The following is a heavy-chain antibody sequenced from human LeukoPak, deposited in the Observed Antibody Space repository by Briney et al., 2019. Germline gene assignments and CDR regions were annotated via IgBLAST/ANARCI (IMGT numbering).Heavy chain of an antibody. V-gene: IGHV3-48*01. CDR2: ISSSSSPI. Sequence: PGGSLRLSCAASGFTFSSYSMNWVRQAPGKGLEWVSYISSSSSPIYYADSVRGRFTISRDSAKNSLYLQMNSLGAEDTAVYYCARGGYDTSGYDFDYWGQGTLVTVSS. D-gene: IGHD3-22*01. CDR3: ARGGYDTSGYDFDY. CDR1: GFTFSSYS. J-gene: IGHJ4*02.